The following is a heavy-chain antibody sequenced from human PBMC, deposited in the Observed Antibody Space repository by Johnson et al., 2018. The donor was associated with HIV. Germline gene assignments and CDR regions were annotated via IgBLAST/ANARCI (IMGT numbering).Heavy chain of an antibody. Sequence: VQLVESGGGLVQPGGSLRLSCAASGFTFSSYWMHWVRQAPGKGLVWVSRINSDGRSTSYADSVKGRFTISRDNAKNTLYLQMDNLGAEDTAVYYCARDDGGGGDAFDIWGQGTMVTVSS. J-gene: IGHJ3*02. D-gene: IGHD2-15*01. CDR3: ARDDGGGGDAFDI. CDR1: GFTFSSYW. V-gene: IGHV3-74*01. CDR2: INSDGRST.